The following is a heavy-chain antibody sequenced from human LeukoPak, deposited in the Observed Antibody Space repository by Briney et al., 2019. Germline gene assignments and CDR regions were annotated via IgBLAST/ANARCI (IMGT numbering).Heavy chain of an antibody. CDR2: ISWNSGSI. CDR1: GFTFDDYA. V-gene: IGHV3-9*03. CDR3: AKDIGAVASTGFDY. Sequence: PGRSLRLSCAASGFTFDDYAMHWVRQAPGKGLEWVSGISWNSGSIGYADSVKGRFTISRDNAKNSLYLQMNSLRAEDMALYYCAKDIGAVASTGFDYWGQGTLVTVSS. J-gene: IGHJ4*02. D-gene: IGHD6-19*01.